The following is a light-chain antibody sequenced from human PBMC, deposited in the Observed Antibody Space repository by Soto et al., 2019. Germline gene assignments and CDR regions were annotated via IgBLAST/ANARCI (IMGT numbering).Light chain of an antibody. CDR3: KSYAGSXTYV. V-gene: IGLV2-8*01. J-gene: IGLJ1*01. Sequence: QSFLTQPPSASGSPVQSVTISCTGTKSDIGVYDFVSWYQHHPGKAPRLIIYEVVQRPSGVPDRFSGSKSGNTASLTVSGLQAADAADYFCKSYAGSXTYVVGRGTKVXV. CDR2: EVV. CDR1: KSDIGVYDF.